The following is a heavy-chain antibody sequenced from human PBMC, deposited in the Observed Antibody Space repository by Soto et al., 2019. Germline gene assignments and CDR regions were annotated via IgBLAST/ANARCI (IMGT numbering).Heavy chain of an antibody. J-gene: IGHJ5*02. CDR2: INPYSGVA. D-gene: IGHD3-10*01. CDR1: GYTFTGYF. V-gene: IGHV1-2*02. CDR3: ARVIRGAYYNSPLDT. Sequence: ASVKVSCKASGYTFTGYFMHWVRQAPGQGLEWMGWINPYSGVADYAQSFQGRVTMTRDTSISTVYMELSRLRFNVMAVYYCARVIRGAYYNSPLDTWGQGTVVTVSS.